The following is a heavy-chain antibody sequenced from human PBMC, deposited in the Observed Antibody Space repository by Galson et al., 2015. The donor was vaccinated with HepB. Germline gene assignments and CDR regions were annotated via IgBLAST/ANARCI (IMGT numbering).Heavy chain of an antibody. Sequence: SVKVSCKASGYTFTSYGISWVRQAPGQGLEWMGWISAYNGNTNYAQKLQGRVTMTTDTSTSTAYMELRSLRSDDTAVYYCARHRLRYFDWLPYPRDFDYWGQGTLGTVSS. J-gene: IGHJ4*02. CDR2: ISAYNGNT. D-gene: IGHD3-9*01. V-gene: IGHV1-18*04. CDR1: GYTFTSYG. CDR3: ARHRLRYFDWLPYPRDFDY.